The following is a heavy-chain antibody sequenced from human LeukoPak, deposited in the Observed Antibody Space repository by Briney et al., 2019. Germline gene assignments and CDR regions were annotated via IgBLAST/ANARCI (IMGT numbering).Heavy chain of an antibody. V-gene: IGHV3-7*01. Sequence: GSLRLSCAASGFTFSSYWMSWVRQAPGKGLEWVANIKQDGSEKYYVDSVKGRFTISRDNAKNSLYLQMNSLRAEDTAVYYCARYPHFSGCDYYYYYMDVWGKGTTVTVSS. CDR1: GFTFSSYW. CDR3: ARYPHFSGCDYYYYYMDV. J-gene: IGHJ6*03. D-gene: IGHD5-12*01. CDR2: IKQDGSEK.